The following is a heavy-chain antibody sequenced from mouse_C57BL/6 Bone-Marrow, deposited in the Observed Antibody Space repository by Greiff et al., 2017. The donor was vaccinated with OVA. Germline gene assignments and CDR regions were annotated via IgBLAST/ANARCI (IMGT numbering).Heavy chain of an antibody. CDR1: GFSLTSYG. Sequence: VKLMESGPGLVQPSQSLSITCTVSGFSLTSYGVHWVRQSPGKGLEWLGVIWRGGSTDYNAAFMSRLSITKDNSKSQVFFKMNSLQADDTAIYYCAKKGVTTPDYYAMDYWGQGTSVTVSS. D-gene: IGHD2-2*01. J-gene: IGHJ4*01. V-gene: IGHV2-5*01. CDR2: IWRGGST. CDR3: AKKGVTTPDYYAMDY.